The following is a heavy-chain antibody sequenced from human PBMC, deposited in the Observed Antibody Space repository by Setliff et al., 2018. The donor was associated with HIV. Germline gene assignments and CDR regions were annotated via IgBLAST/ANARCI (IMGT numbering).Heavy chain of an antibody. CDR3: ARDDDKLFDY. CDR2: IYSTENT. V-gene: IGHV4-61*09. J-gene: IGHJ4*02. D-gene: IGHD3-22*01. Sequence: SETLSLTCTVSGDSITTGVYYWSWIRQPAGKGLEWIGHIYSTENTNYNSSLKSRVTMSIETSKNQFSLKLTSVTAADTAVYYCARDDDKLFDYWGQGALVTVSS. CDR1: GDSITTGVYY.